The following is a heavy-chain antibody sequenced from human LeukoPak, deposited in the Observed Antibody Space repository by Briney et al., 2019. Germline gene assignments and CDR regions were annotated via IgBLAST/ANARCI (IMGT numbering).Heavy chain of an antibody. Sequence: PGGSLRLSCAASGFTFSAYVMHWVRQAPGKGLECVAVISNDGNEKYYADSVKGRFSISRDNSKNTLFLQMSGLRTEDTAVYHCVRDGGYTGGWTYGAGDYWGQGTLVTVSS. J-gene: IGHJ4*01. CDR3: VRDGGYTGGWTYGAGDY. D-gene: IGHD2-8*02. CDR2: ISNDGNEK. CDR1: GFTFSAYV. V-gene: IGHV3-30*04.